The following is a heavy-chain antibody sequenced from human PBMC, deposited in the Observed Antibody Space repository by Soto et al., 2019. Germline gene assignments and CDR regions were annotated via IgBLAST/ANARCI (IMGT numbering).Heavy chain of an antibody. D-gene: IGHD3-16*02. CDR1: GGSISSTFYY. V-gene: IGHV4-39*01. CDR2: IFHSGST. CDR3: ARCKIMITFGGVIVPNWFDP. J-gene: IGHJ5*02. Sequence: SETLSLTCTVSGGSISSTFYYWGWIRQPPGKGLEWIGHIFHSGSTYYNPSLKSRVTISVDTSKNQFSLTLSSATAADTAVYYCARCKIMITFGGVIVPNWFDPWGQGTLVTVSS.